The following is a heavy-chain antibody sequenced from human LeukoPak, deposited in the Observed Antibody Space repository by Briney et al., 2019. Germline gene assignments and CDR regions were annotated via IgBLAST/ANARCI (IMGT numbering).Heavy chain of an antibody. CDR3: TRGGSMVRGVL. J-gene: IGHJ4*02. Sequence: GGSLRLSCAASGFIVSSNFMNWVRQPPGKGLEWVSAMNSGGSTFYADSVKGRFIISRDKSRNTLYLQMNSLSVDDTAVYYCTRGGSMVRGVLWGQGTLVTVSS. CDR2: MNSGGST. CDR1: GFIVSSNF. V-gene: IGHV3-53*01. D-gene: IGHD3-10*01.